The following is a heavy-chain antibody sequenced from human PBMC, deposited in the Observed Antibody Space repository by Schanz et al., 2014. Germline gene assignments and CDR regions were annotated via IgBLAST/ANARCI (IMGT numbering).Heavy chain of an antibody. CDR1: GFAFNNYG. D-gene: IGHD3-9*01. CDR2: IWYDGNNK. Sequence: QVQLVESGGGVVQPGRSLRLSCAASGFAFNNYGMHWVRQAPGKGLEWVAIIWYDGNNKKYADSVKGRFTISRDNSKNTLYLQMNSLRGEDTAVYYCAKHVRSLTGNDYWGQGTLVTDSS. J-gene: IGHJ4*02. CDR3: AKHVRSLTGNDY. V-gene: IGHV3-33*06.